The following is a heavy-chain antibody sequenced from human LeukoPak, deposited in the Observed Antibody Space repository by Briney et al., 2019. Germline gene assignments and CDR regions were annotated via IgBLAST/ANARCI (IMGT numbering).Heavy chain of an antibody. V-gene: IGHV3-23*01. D-gene: IGHD3-22*01. CDR2: ISGSGGST. Sequence: GGSLRLSCAASGFTFSSYAMSWVRQAPGKGLEWVSAISGSGGSTYYADSVKGRFTISRDNSKNTLYLQMNSLRAEDTAVYYCAKEGYYDSSGYYPLGYFDYWGQATLVTVSS. CDR3: AKEGYYDSSGYYPLGYFDY. J-gene: IGHJ4*02. CDR1: GFTFSSYA.